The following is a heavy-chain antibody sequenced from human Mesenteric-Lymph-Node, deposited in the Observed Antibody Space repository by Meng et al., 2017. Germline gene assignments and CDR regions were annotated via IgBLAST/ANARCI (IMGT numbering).Heavy chain of an antibody. J-gene: IGHJ4*02. CDR1: GFTFSSYW. D-gene: IGHD1-26*01. CDR2: INSDGSST. V-gene: IGHV3-74*01. CDR3: ARVTSGSDHSPFGY. Sequence: GGSLRLSCAASGFTFSSYWMHWVRQAPGKGLVWVSRINSDGSSTSYADSVKGRFTISRDNAKNTLYLQMNSLRVEDTAVYYCARVTSGSDHSPFGYWGQGTLVTVSS.